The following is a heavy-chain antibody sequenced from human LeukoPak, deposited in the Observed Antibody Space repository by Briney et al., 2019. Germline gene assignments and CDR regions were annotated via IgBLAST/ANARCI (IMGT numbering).Heavy chain of an antibody. CDR3: AKTGRGDGENGYYYYYGMDV. D-gene: IGHD4-17*01. J-gene: IGHJ6*02. Sequence: PGGSLRLSCAASGFTFSSYGMHWVRQAPGKGLEWVAVISYDGSNKYYADSVKGRFTISRDNSKNTLYLQMNSLRAEDTAVYYCAKTGRGDGENGYYYYYGMDVWGQGTTVTVSS. CDR1: GFTFSSYG. CDR2: ISYDGSNK. V-gene: IGHV3-30*18.